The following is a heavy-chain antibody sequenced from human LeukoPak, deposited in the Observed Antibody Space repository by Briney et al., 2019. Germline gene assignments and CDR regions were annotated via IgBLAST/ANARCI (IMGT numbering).Heavy chain of an antibody. J-gene: IGHJ4*02. Sequence: PGGSLRLSCAASGFTFNNYAMSWVRQAPGKGLEWVAAISGSGGSTYYADSVKGRFTISRDNSKSILYLQMHSLRVEDTAVYYCGKTTVGYSSGQKPAWPVDYWGQGTLVTVSS. D-gene: IGHD5-18*01. CDR2: ISGSGGST. V-gene: IGHV3-23*01. CDR3: GKTTVGYSSGQKPAWPVDY. CDR1: GFTFNNYA.